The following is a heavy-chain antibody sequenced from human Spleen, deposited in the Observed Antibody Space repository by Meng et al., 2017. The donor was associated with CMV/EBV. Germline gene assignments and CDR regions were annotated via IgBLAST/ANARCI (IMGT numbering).Heavy chain of an antibody. CDR2: IRYDGTNE. J-gene: IGHJ6*02. Sequence: GESLKISCAASGFTFSSYGMHWVRQAPGKGLEWVAFIRYDGTNEYYADSVKGRFTISRDNSKNTLYLQMNSLRAEDTAVYYCGKRKGDYYDSSVGMDVWGQGTTVTVSS. CDR3: GKRKGDYYDSSVGMDV. CDR1: GFTFSSYG. D-gene: IGHD3-22*01. V-gene: IGHV3-30*02.